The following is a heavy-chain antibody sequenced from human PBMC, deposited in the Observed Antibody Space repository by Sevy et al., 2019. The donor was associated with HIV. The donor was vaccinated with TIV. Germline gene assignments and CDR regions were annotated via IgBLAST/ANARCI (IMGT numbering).Heavy chain of an antibody. D-gene: IGHD3-22*01. CDR3: TTEHYYDSSGYYPCSRDAFDI. J-gene: IGHJ3*02. CDR2: IKSKTDGRTT. V-gene: IGHV3-15*01. CDR1: GFTFSNAW. Sequence: GGSLRLSCAASGFTFSNAWMSWVRQAPGKGLEWVGRIKSKTDGRTTDYAAPMKVRFTISRDDSKNTLYLEMSSLKTEETAVYYCTTEHYYDSSGYYPCSRDAFDIWGQGTMVTVSS.